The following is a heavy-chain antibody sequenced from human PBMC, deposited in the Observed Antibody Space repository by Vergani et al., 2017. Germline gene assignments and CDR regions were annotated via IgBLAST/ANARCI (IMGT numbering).Heavy chain of an antibody. CDR3: ARGGLIQVGDYYFDY. V-gene: IGHV1-2*02. D-gene: IGHD5-18*01. CDR1: GFTFSSYG. Sequence: VQLVESGGGVVQPGRSLRLSCAASGFTFSSYGMHWVRQAPGQGLEWMGWINPNSGGTNYAQKFQGRVTMTRDTSISTAYMELSRLRSDDTAVYYCARGGLIQVGDYYFDYWGQGSVVTVSS. J-gene: IGHJ4*02. CDR2: INPNSGGT.